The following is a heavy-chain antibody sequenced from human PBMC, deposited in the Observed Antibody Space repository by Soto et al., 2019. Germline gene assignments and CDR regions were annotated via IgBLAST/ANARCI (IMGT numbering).Heavy chain of an antibody. D-gene: IGHD6-19*01. CDR1: GFTFSNAW. Sequence: GGSLRLSCAASGFTFSNAWMNWVRQAPGKGLEWVGRIKSKTDGGTTDYAAPVKGRFTISRDDSKNTLYLQMNSLKTEDTAVYYCTTHHHLGEQWLVGYYYYYYGMDVWGQGTTVTVSS. V-gene: IGHV3-15*07. CDR2: IKSKTDGGTT. CDR3: TTHHHLGEQWLVGYYYYYYGMDV. J-gene: IGHJ6*02.